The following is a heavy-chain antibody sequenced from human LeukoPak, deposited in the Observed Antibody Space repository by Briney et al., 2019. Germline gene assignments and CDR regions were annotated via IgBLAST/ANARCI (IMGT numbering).Heavy chain of an antibody. D-gene: IGHD1-1*01. CDR2: IYTSGTT. J-gene: IGHJ3*02. CDR3: ARFGSSTWYKGAFDI. Sequence: SETLSLTCTVSGGSISSYYWSWIRQPAGKGLEWIGRIYTSGTTNSNPSLKSRVTMSVDTSKNQFSLKLSSVTAADTAVYYCARFGSSTWYKGAFDIWGQGTMVTVAS. CDR1: GGSISSYY. V-gene: IGHV4-4*07.